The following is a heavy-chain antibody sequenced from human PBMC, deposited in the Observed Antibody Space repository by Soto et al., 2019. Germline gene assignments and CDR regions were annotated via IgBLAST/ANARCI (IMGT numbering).Heavy chain of an antibody. CDR2: ISYDGSNK. CDR3: AKDPSSRYCSSTSCYPPYYYYGMDV. V-gene: IGHV3-30*18. J-gene: IGHJ6*02. Sequence: GGSLRLSCAASGFTFSSYGMHWVRQAPGKGLEWVAVISYDGSNKYYADSVKGRFTISRDNSKNTLYLQMNSLRAEDTAVYYCAKDPSSRYCSSTSCYPPYYYYGMDVWGQGTTVTVSS. CDR1: GFTFSSYG. D-gene: IGHD2-2*01.